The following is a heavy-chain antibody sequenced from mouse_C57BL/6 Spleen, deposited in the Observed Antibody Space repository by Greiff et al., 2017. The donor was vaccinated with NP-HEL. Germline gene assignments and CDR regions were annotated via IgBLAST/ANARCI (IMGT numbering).Heavy chain of an antibody. CDR1: GFTFSSYA. Sequence: EVQVVESGGGLVKPGGSLKLSCAASGFTFSSYAMSWVRQTPEKRLEWVATISDGGSYTYYPDNVKGRFTISRDNAKNNLYLQMSHLKSEDTAMYYCARRPHYYGSSLDYWGQGTTLTVSS. J-gene: IGHJ2*01. CDR2: ISDGGSYT. D-gene: IGHD1-1*01. CDR3: ARRPHYYGSSLDY. V-gene: IGHV5-4*01.